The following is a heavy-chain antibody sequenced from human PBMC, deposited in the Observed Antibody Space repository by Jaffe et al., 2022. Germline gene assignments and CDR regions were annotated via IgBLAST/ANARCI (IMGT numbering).Heavy chain of an antibody. J-gene: IGHJ4*02. D-gene: IGHD6-19*01. CDR2: IYSGGST. Sequence: EVQLVESGGGLVQPGGSLRLSCAASGFTVSSNYMSWVRQAPGKGLEWVSVIYSGGSTYYADSVKGRFTISRDNSKNTLYLQMNSLRAEDTAVYYCARAVAGTREYFDYWGQGTLVTVSS. V-gene: IGHV3-66*02. CDR1: GFTVSSNY. CDR3: ARAVAGTREYFDY.